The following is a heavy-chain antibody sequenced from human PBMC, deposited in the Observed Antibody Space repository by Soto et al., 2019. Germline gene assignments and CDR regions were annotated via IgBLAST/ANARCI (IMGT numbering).Heavy chain of an antibody. CDR1: GFTFSSYW. CDR2: IKGDGSST. CDR3: ARGKTNVYALDV. Sequence: EVQLVESGGDLVQPGGSLRLSCAASGFTFSSYWMHWVRQAPGKELVWVSRIKGDGSSTNSADSLQGRFTISRDNAKSTLYLQINSLSAEDTAVYYCARGKTNVYALDVWGQGTAVTVSS. V-gene: IGHV3-74*01. J-gene: IGHJ6*02.